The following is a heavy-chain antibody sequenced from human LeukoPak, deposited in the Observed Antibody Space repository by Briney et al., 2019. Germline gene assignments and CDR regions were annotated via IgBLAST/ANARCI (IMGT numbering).Heavy chain of an antibody. V-gene: IGHV3-74*01. CDR2: INSDGSST. CDR3: AKGYGDYAIYYYGMDV. J-gene: IGHJ6*02. D-gene: IGHD4-17*01. CDR1: GFTFSSYW. Sequence: GGSLRLSCAASGFTFSSYWMHWVRQAPGKGLVWVSRINSDGSSTSYADSVKGRFTISRDNSKNTLYLQMNSLRAEDTAVYYCAKGYGDYAIYYYGMDVWGQGTTVTVSS.